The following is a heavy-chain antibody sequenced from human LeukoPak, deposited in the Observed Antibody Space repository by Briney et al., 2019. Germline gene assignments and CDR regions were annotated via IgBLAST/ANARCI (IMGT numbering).Heavy chain of an antibody. CDR2: ISGSGRST. J-gene: IGHJ6*02. V-gene: IGHV3-23*01. CDR1: GFTFSSYA. CDR3: AKGIYDMDV. Sequence: PGGSLRLSCAASGFTFSSYAMSWVRQAPGKGLEWVSTISGSGRSTYYADSVKGRFAISRDNSKNTLYLQMNSLRAEDAAVYFCAKGIYDMDVWGQGTTVTVSS.